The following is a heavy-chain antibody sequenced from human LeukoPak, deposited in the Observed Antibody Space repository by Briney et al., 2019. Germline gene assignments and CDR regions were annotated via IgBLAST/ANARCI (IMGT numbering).Heavy chain of an antibody. D-gene: IGHD3-10*01. Sequence: ASVKVSCKASGYTFTGYYMHWVRQAPGQGLEWMGWINPKSGGTNYAQKFQERVTITRDMSTSTAYMELSSLRFEDTAVYYCAADRAGSYLRFVYWGQGTPVTVSS. CDR3: AADRAGSYLRFVY. CDR2: INPKSGGT. V-gene: IGHV1-2*02. J-gene: IGHJ4*02. CDR1: GYTFTGYY.